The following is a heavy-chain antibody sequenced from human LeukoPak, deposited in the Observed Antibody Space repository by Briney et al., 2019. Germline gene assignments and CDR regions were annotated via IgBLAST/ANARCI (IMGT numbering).Heavy chain of an antibody. Sequence: GGSLRLSCAASGFTFDDYGMSWVRQAPGKGLEWVSGINRNGGSTGYADSVKGRFTISRDNAKNSLYLQMNSLRAEDTALYYCARLPIRFLEWLSYYFDYWGQGTLVTVSS. J-gene: IGHJ4*02. V-gene: IGHV3-20*04. CDR1: GFTFDDYG. D-gene: IGHD3-3*01. CDR3: ARLPIRFLEWLSYYFDY. CDR2: INRNGGST.